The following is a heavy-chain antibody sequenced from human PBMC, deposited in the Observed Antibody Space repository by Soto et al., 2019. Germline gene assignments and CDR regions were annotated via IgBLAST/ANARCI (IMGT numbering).Heavy chain of an antibody. J-gene: IGHJ1*01. CDR2: INQVGSAT. V-gene: IGHV3-7*03. Sequence: EVQLVESGGGLVQPGGSLRLSCAASGFTFSSSWMSWVRQSPGKGLEWVALINQVGSATYFVDSVKGRFTISRDNGKKSVSLQMNNLRAEDTGIYHFPRGGWENDWGQGTLVTVSS. D-gene: IGHD1-26*01. CDR3: PRGGWEND. CDR1: GFTFSSSW.